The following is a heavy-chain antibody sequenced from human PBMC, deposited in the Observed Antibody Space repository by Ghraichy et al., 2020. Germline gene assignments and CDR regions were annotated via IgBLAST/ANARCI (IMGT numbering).Heavy chain of an antibody. CDR2: ISESGGTI. Sequence: GGSLRLSCAASGLTFSDYYMTWIRQAPGKGLEWVSYISESGGTIHYADSVKGRFTISRDNAKNSLYLQMNSLRAEDTAVYYCARGHWEYAYWGQGTLVTVSS. V-gene: IGHV3-11*01. CDR3: ARGHWEYAY. D-gene: IGHD1-26*01. J-gene: IGHJ4*02. CDR1: GLTFSDYY.